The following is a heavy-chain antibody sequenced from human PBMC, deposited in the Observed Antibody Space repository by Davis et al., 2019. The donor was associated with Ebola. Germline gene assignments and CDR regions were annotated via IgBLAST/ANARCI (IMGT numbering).Heavy chain of an antibody. CDR2: IYWDDDK. CDR1: GFSLSTSGVG. CDR3: AHIEDGASVKWFDP. J-gene: IGHJ5*02. Sequence: SGPTLVKPTQTLTLTCTFSGFSLSTSGVGVGWIRQPPGKALEWLALIYWDDDKRYSPSLKSRLTITKDTSKNQVVLTMTNMDPVDTATYYCAHIEDGASVKWFDPWGQGTLVTVSS. D-gene: IGHD4-17*01. V-gene: IGHV2-5*02.